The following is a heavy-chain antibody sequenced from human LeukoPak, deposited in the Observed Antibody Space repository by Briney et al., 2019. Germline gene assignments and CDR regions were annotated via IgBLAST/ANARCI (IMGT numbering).Heavy chain of an antibody. V-gene: IGHV3-74*01. Sequence: GGSLRLSCAASGFTFSSYWMHWVRQAPGKGLVWVSRINGDGSSTTYADSVKGRFTISRDNAKNTLYLQMNGLRAEDTAVYYCAKQSSWYRYFDYWGQGTLVTVSS. CDR1: GFTFSSYW. CDR3: AKQSSWYRYFDY. D-gene: IGHD6-13*01. J-gene: IGHJ4*02. CDR2: INGDGSST.